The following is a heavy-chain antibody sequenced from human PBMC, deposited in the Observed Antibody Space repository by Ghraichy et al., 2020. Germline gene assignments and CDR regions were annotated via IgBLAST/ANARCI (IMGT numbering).Heavy chain of an antibody. V-gene: IGHV3-9*01. CDR2: ISWNSGSI. D-gene: IGHD6-6*01. J-gene: IGHJ4*02. CDR1: GFTFEDYA. Sequence: GGSLRLSCAASGFTFEDYAMHWVRQVPGKGLEWVSGISWNSGSIGYADSVKGRFTISRDNAENSLYLQMNSLRAEDTALYYCAKERDWYSSSSPFDYWGQGTLVTVS. CDR3: AKERDWYSSSSPFDY.